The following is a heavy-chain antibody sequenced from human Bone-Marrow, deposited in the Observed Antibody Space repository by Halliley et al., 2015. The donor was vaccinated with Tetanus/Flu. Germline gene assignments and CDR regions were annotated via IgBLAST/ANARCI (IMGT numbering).Heavy chain of an antibody. J-gene: IGHJ4*02. D-gene: IGHD6-19*01. CDR1: GYTFTSYW. Sequence: QLVQSGAEVKKPGESLKISCKGSGYTFTSYWIVWVRQMPGRGLEWMGIIYPGGSNTRYSPSFQGQVTISADKSIRTAYLQWSSLQAADTAVYYCARRIAVANTGHYFDYRGQGTLVTVSS. CDR2: IYPGGSNT. V-gene: IGHV5-51*03. CDR3: ARRIAVANTGHYFDY.